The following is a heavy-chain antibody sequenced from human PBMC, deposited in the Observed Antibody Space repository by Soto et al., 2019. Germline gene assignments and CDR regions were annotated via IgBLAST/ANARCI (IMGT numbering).Heavy chain of an antibody. D-gene: IGHD3-10*01. J-gene: IGHJ4*02. CDR1: GGSISSYY. Sequence: PSETLSLTCTVSGGSISSYYWSWIRQPPGKGLEWIGYIYYSGSTNYNPSLKSRVTISVDTSKNQFSLKLSSVTAADTAVYYCARTLGSGRHAQFDYWGQATLVTVSS. CDR3: ARTLGSGRHAQFDY. V-gene: IGHV4-59*01. CDR2: IYYSGST.